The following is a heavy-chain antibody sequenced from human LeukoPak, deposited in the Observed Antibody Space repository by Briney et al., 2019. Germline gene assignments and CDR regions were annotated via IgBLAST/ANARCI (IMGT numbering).Heavy chain of an antibody. D-gene: IGHD1-26*01. CDR3: GRDVGFSGSYSDY. V-gene: IGHV7-4-1*02. Sequence: ASVKVSCKASGYSFTSYAMNWVRQAPGQGLEWMGWINTNTGNPTYAQGFTGRFVFSLDTSVSTAYLQINSQAEDTAVYYCGRDVGFSGSYSDYWGQGTLVTVSS. CDR1: GYSFTSYA. J-gene: IGHJ4*02. CDR2: INTNTGNP.